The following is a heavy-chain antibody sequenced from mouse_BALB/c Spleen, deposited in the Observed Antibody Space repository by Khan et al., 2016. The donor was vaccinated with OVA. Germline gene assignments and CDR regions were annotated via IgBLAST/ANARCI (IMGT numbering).Heavy chain of an antibody. J-gene: IGHJ4*01. CDR3: ATRTTAYAMDY. D-gene: IGHD1-2*01. CDR2: INPRSGYT. Sequence: QVQLKESGAEPARPGASVKMSCTATGYTFTSNTMHWVKQRPGQGLEWIGYINPRSGYTNYNQKFNDKATLTADKSSSTAYMQLSSLTSEDSAVSYCATRTTAYAMDYWGQGTSVTGSS. CDR1: GYTFTSNT. V-gene: IGHV1-4*01.